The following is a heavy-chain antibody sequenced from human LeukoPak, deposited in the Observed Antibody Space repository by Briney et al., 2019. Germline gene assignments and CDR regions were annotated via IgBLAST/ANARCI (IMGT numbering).Heavy chain of an antibody. J-gene: IGHJ4*02. D-gene: IGHD3-10*01. CDR2: IIGSGDRT. CDR1: GFIFSGYV. CDR3: ALLLYFGRDY. V-gene: IGHV3-23*01. Sequence: GGSLRLSCAASGFIFSGYVMSWVRQAPGKGLEWVSAIIGSGDRTYYADSVKGRFTISRDNSKNTLYLQMNDLRAEDTAVYYCALLLYFGRDYWGQGTLVTVSS.